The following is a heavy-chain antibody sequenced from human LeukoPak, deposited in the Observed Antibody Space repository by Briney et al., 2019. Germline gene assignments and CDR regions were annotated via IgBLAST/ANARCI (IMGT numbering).Heavy chain of an antibody. CDR3: AGDNCGSPSCYDY. V-gene: IGHV3-33*05. D-gene: IGHD2-2*01. Sequence: PGGSLRLSCAASGFTFSNYGMHWVRQAPGKGLEWVAAIQYDGSKTYYADSVKGRLTISRDNSKNTVYLQMNSLRGEDTAVYYCAGDNCGSPSCYDYWGQGTLVTVSS. CDR1: GFTFSNYG. J-gene: IGHJ4*02. CDR2: IQYDGSKT.